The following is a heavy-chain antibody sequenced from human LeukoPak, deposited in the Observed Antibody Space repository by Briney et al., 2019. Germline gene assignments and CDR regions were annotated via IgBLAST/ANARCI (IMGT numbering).Heavy chain of an antibody. Sequence: PGGSLRHSCAASGFTFGSYSMNWVRQAPGKGLEWVSSISSSSSYIYYADSVKGRFTISRDNAKNSLYLQMNSLRAEDTAVYYCARDGSGTTAAFDIWGQGTMVTVSS. J-gene: IGHJ3*02. V-gene: IGHV3-21*01. CDR3: ARDGSGTTAAFDI. D-gene: IGHD1-1*01. CDR2: ISSSSSYI. CDR1: GFTFGSYS.